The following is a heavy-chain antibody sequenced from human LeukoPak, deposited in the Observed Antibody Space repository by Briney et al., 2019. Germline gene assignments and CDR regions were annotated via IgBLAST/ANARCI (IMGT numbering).Heavy chain of an antibody. V-gene: IGHV3-7*01. CDR3: ARARRPDGVVPAARYMDV. Sequence: GGSLRLSCAASGFAFSTYWMSWVRQAPGKGLEWVAYINHDGSDKYHVDSVKGRFTISRDNSKNSLYLQMNSRRADDTAVYYCARARRPDGVVPAARYMDVWGKGTTVTVSS. D-gene: IGHD2-2*01. CDR2: INHDGSDK. CDR1: GFAFSTYW. J-gene: IGHJ6*03.